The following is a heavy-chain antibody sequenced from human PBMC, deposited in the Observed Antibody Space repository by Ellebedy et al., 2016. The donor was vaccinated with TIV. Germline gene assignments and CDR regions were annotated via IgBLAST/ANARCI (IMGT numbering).Heavy chain of an antibody. CDR3: ARRTDSGSYYDYFNN. J-gene: IGHJ4*02. CDR2: IYYAGNT. Sequence: SETLSLTCTVSGASISSSPYYWGWIRQSPGKGLEWLGTIYYAGNTYYNPSLKSRVSISVDTSKNQFSLELTFVTAADTALYYCARRTDSGSYYDYFNNWGQGTLVTVSS. D-gene: IGHD1-26*01. CDR1: GASISSSPYY. V-gene: IGHV4-39*01.